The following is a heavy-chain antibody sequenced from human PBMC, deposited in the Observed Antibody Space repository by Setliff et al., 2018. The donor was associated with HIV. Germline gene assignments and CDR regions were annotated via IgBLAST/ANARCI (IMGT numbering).Heavy chain of an antibody. V-gene: IGHV1-2*06. CDR2: INPGSGAT. CDR3: ARDVAEMIVPLDDS. CDR1: GYQFTDYF. J-gene: IGHJ4*02. D-gene: IGHD3-22*01. Sequence: GASVKVSCKTSGYQFTDYFIHWVRQAPGQGLEWIGRINPGSGATNYPQKFQGRVTITRDSSITTVYMDLTSLRSDDTAVYYCARDVAEMIVPLDDSWGQGTLVTVSS.